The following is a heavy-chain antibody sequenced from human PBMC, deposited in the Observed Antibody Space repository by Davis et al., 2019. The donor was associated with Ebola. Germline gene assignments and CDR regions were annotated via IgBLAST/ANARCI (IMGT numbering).Heavy chain of an antibody. J-gene: IGHJ6*02. D-gene: IGHD2-2*01. CDR2: ISAYNGNT. CDR1: GYTFTSYG. CDR3: ASPADNIGPDHIVVVPAAIDYYGMDV. Sequence: ASVKVSCKASGYTFTSYGISWVRQAPGQGLEWMGWISAYNGNTNYAQKLQGRVTMTTDTSTSTAYMELRSLRSDDTAVYYCASPADNIGPDHIVVVPAAIDYYGMDVWGQGTTVTVSS. V-gene: IGHV1-18*01.